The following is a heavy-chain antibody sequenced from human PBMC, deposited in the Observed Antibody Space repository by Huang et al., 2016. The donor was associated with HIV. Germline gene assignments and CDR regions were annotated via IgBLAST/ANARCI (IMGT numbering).Heavy chain of an antibody. CDR2: ISVYNGNT. V-gene: IGHV1-18*03. Sequence: QVQLVQSGAEVKKPGASVKVSCKASGYTFSSFGISWVRQAPGQGLEWVGGISVYNGNTKFAQKFQGRLTMTTDTSTSTAYMELRSLRSDDMAVYYCARGGGIQLWLLGYYYMDVWGNGTTVTVSS. CDR3: ARGGGIQLWLLGYYYMDV. D-gene: IGHD5-18*01. CDR1: GYTFSSFG. J-gene: IGHJ6*03.